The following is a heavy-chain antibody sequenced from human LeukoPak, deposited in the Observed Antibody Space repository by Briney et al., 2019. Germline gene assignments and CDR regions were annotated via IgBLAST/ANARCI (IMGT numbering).Heavy chain of an antibody. CDR2: INPNSGGT. CDR1: GYTFTGYY. V-gene: IGHV1-2*02. J-gene: IGHJ3*02. Sequence: ASVKVSCKASGYTFTGYYMHWVRQAPGQGLERMGWINPNSGGTNYAQKFQGRVTMTRDTSISTAYMELSRLRSDDTAVYYCARIEYSSSWYGAFDIWGQGTMVTVSS. CDR3: ARIEYSSSWYGAFDI. D-gene: IGHD6-13*01.